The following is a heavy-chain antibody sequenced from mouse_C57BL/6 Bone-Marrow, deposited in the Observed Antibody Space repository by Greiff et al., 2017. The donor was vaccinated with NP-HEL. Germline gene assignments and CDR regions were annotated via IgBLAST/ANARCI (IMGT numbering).Heavy chain of an antibody. V-gene: IGHV1-69*01. CDR3: ARLGGPFDY. CDR1: GYTFTSYW. CDR2: IDPSDSYT. J-gene: IGHJ2*01. Sequence: QVQLQQPGAELVMPGASVKLSCKASGYTFTSYWMHWVKQRPGQGLEWIGEIDPSDSYTNYNQKFKGKSTLTVDTSSSTAYMQLSSLTSEDSAVYYCARLGGPFDYWGQGTTLTVSS. D-gene: IGHD1-1*02.